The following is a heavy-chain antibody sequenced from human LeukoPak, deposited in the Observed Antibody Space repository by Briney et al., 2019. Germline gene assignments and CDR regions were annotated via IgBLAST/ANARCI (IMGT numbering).Heavy chain of an antibody. V-gene: IGHV1-69*06. CDR1: VGTFSSYA. J-gene: IGHJ5*02. Sequence: SVKVSCKPSVGTFSSYAISWVRQAPGQGLEWMGGIIPIFGTANNAQKFHGRVTITADTPTSTAYMELSSVSSEAKAWYYCAREGGGWTEGSFDLWGQGTLVTVSS. CDR3: AREGGGWTEGSFDL. D-gene: IGHD3-10*01. CDR2: IIPIFGTA.